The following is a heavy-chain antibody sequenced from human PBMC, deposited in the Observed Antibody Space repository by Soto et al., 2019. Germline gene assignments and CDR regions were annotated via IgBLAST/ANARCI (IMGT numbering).Heavy chain of an antibody. D-gene: IGHD1-7*01. V-gene: IGHV3-49*04. CDR2: IRSKAYGGTT. Sequence: PGGSLRLSCTASGFTFGDYAMSWVRQAPGKGLEWVGFIRSKAYGGTTEYAASVKGRFTISRDDSKSIAYLQMNSLKNEDTAVYYCTRDKDELPDYWGQGTQVTVSS. CDR1: GFTFGDYA. J-gene: IGHJ4*02. CDR3: TRDKDELPDY.